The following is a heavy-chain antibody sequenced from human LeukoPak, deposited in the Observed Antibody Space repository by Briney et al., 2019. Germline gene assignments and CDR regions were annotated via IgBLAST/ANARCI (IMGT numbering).Heavy chain of an antibody. CDR3: AKGLWGSYYCGMDV. V-gene: IGHV3-23*01. D-gene: IGHD3-16*01. Sequence: QPGGSLRLSCAASGFTFSNYAMSWVRQAPGKVLEWVPVISGNGATTDYADSVQGRFTISRDNSKNTLYLQLGSLRAEDTAVYFCAKGLWGSYYCGMDVWGQGTTVTVSS. CDR2: ISGNGATT. CDR1: GFTFSNYA. J-gene: IGHJ6*02.